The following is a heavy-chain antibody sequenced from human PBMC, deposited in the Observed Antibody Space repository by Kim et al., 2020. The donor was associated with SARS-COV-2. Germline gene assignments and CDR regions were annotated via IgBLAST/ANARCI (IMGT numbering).Heavy chain of an antibody. CDR1: GGSISSYY. CDR2: IYYSGST. D-gene: IGHD6-13*01. CDR3: ARSSSWYSEYFQH. Sequence: SETLSLTCTVSGGSISSYYWSWIRQPPGKGLEWIGYIYYSGSTNYNPSLKSRVTISVDTSKNQFSLKLSSVTAADTAVYYCARSSSWYSEYFQHWGQGTLVTVSS. J-gene: IGHJ1*01. V-gene: IGHV4-59*01.